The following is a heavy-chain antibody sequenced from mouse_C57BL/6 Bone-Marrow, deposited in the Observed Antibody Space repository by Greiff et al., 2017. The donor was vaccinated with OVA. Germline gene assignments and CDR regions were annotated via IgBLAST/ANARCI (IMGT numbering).Heavy chain of an antibody. CDR1: GFTFSDYG. CDR3: AKPYGNYGWAWFAY. V-gene: IGHV5-17*01. Sequence: DVKLVESGGGLVKPGGSLKLSCAASGFTFSDYGMHWVRQAPEKGLEWVAYISSGSSTIYYADTVKGRFTISRDNAKNTLFLQMTSLRSEDTAMYYCAKPYGNYGWAWFAYWGQGTLVTVSA. J-gene: IGHJ3*01. CDR2: ISSGSSTI. D-gene: IGHD2-1*01.